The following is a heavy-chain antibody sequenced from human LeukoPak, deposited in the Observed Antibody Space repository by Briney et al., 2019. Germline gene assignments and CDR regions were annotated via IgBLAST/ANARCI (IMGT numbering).Heavy chain of an antibody. CDR2: INSDGSST. CDR1: GFTFSYYW. CDR3: ARGIVAAGDFDY. J-gene: IGHJ4*02. D-gene: IGHD6-13*01. V-gene: IGHV3-74*01. Sequence: GGSLRLSCAASGFTFSYYWVHWVRQVPGKGLVWVSRINSDGSSTTYADSVKGRFTISRDNAKNTMYLQMNSLRAEDTAVYYCARGIVAAGDFDYWGQGTLVTVSS.